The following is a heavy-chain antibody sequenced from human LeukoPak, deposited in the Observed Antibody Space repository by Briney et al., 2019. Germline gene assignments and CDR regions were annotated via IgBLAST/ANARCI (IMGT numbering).Heavy chain of an antibody. CDR2: ISSSGSTI. CDR3: LGNYYDSSGYFKYYFDY. V-gene: IGHV3-11*01. Sequence: GSLRLSCAASGFTFSDYYMSWIRQAPGKGLEWVSYISSSGSTIYYADSVKGRFTISRDNAKNSLYLQMNSLRAEDTAAYYCLGNYYDSSGYFKYYFDYWGQGTLVTVSS. J-gene: IGHJ4*02. D-gene: IGHD3-22*01. CDR1: GFTFSDYY.